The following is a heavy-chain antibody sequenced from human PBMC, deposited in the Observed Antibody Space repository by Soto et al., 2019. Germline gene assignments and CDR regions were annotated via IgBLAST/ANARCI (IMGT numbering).Heavy chain of an antibody. CDR3: ARERGTSSIAAPWSLYYYGMDV. CDR2: IYYSGST. Sequence: PSETLSLTCTVSGGSISSSSYYWGWIRQPPGKGLEWIGSIYYSGSTYYNPSLKSRVTISVDTSKNQFSLKLSSVTAADTAVYYCARERGTSSIAAPWSLYYYGMDVWGQGTTVTVSS. V-gene: IGHV4-39*02. J-gene: IGHJ6*02. CDR1: GGSISSSSYY. D-gene: IGHD6-6*01.